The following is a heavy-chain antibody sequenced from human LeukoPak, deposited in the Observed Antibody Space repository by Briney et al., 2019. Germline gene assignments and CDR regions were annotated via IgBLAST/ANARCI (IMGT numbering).Heavy chain of an antibody. D-gene: IGHD2-8*01. V-gene: IGHV1-46*01. CDR3: ARPLRSNDGMDV. CDR1: GYTFTSYY. CDR2: INPSGGST. J-gene: IGHJ6*02. Sequence: GASVKVSCKASGYTFTSYYMHWVRQAPGQGLEWMGIINPSGGSTSYAQRFQGRVTMTRDTSTSTVYMELSSLRSEDTAVYYCARPLRSNDGMDVWGQGTTVTVSS.